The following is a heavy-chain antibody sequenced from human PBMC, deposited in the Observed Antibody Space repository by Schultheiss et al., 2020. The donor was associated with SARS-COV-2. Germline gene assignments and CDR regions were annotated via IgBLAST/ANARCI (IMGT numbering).Heavy chain of an antibody. V-gene: IGHV4-34*01. J-gene: IGHJ5*02. D-gene: IGHD2-15*01. CDR1: GGSFSGYY. CDR3: SSQGGP. CDR2: INHSGST. Sequence: GSLRLSCAVYGGSFSGYYWSWIRQPPGKGLEWIGEINHSGSTNYNPSLKSRVTISVDRSKNQFSLKLTSVTAADTAVYYCSSQGGPWGQGTLVTVSS.